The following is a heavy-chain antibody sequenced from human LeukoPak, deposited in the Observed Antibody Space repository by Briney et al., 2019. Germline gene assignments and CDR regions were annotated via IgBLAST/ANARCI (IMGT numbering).Heavy chain of an antibody. J-gene: IGHJ6*02. Sequence: PGGSLRLSCAASRFTFTTFSDYVMHWVRQAPGKGLEWVALTSYEGTNKYYADSVKGRFTISRDNSKNKLYLQMNRLKAEDTALYYCARDLTLFGVSISHYNGLDAWGQGTTVTVSS. V-gene: IGHV3-30-3*01. CDR2: TSYEGTNK. CDR3: ARDLTLFGVSISHYNGLDA. D-gene: IGHD3-3*01. CDR1: RFTFTTFSDYV.